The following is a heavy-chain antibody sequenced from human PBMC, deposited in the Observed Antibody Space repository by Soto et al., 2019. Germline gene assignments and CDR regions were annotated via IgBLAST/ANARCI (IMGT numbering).Heavy chain of an antibody. CDR3: ARRGSAVSVATGFDP. CDR1: GGSISTSTYF. V-gene: IGHV4-39*01. J-gene: IGHJ5*02. Sequence: SETLSLTCTVSGGSISTSTYFWDWIRQPPGKGLEWIGSIYYIGNTYYNPSLKSRVTISIDTSENQFSLRLNSVTAADTAVYFCARRGSAVSVATGFDPWGQGTPVTV. CDR2: IYYIGNT. D-gene: IGHD1-1*01.